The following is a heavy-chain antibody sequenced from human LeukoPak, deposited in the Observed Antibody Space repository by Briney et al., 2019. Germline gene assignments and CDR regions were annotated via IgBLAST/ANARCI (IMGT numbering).Heavy chain of an antibody. Sequence: GGSLRLSCAASGFTFSSYAMSWVRQAPGKGLEWVSAISGSGGSTYYADSVKGRFTISRDNSKNTLYLQMNSLRAEDTAVYYCARAGGDIVVVPAAPFDYWGQGTLVTVSS. CDR3: ARAGGDIVVVPAAPFDY. J-gene: IGHJ4*02. CDR1: GFTFSSYA. D-gene: IGHD2-2*01. V-gene: IGHV3-23*01. CDR2: ISGSGGST.